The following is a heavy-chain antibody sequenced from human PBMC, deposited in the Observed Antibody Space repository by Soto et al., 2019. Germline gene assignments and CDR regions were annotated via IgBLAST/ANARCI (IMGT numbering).Heavy chain of an antibody. J-gene: IGHJ6*02. CDR3: AKTWYYDFWSGYYTDYYGMDV. CDR2: ISYDGSNK. CDR1: GFTFSSYG. D-gene: IGHD3-3*01. V-gene: IGHV3-30*18. Sequence: PGGSLRLSCAASGFTFSSYGMHWVRQAPGKGLEWVAVISYDGSNKYYADSVKGRFTISRDNSKNTLYLQMNSLRAEDTAVYYCAKTWYYDFWSGYYTDYYGMDVWGQGTTVTVSS.